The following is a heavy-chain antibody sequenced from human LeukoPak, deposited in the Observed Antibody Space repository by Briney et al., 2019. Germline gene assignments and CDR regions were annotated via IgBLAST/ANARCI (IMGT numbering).Heavy chain of an antibody. CDR2: IWYDGSNK. CDR1: GFTLSNYG. CDR3: ANNFDY. V-gene: IGHV3-33*06. Sequence: GGSLRLSCAASGFTLSNYGMHWVRQAPGKGLEWVAVIWYDGSNKYYADSVKGRFTISRDNSKNMLYLQMNSLRAEDTAVYYCANNFDYWGQGTLVTVSS. J-gene: IGHJ4*02.